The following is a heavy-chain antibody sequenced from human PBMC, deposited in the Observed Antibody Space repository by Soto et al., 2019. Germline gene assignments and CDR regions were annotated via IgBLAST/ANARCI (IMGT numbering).Heavy chain of an antibody. D-gene: IGHD3-16*01. J-gene: IGHJ4*02. CDR1: GFTFSSYW. Sequence: GGSLRLSCAASGFTFSSYWMAWVRQAPGKGLEWLANIKQDGGERYYVDSVKGRFTISRDNAKNSLYLQLNSLRAEDTAVYYCARHPFAEFDYWGQGALVTVSS. CDR3: ARHPFAEFDY. V-gene: IGHV3-7*01. CDR2: IKQDGGER.